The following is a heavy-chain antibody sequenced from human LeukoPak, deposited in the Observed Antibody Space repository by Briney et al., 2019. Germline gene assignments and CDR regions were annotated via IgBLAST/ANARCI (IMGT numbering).Heavy chain of an antibody. CDR1: GYTFTGYY. V-gene: IGHV1-2*02. J-gene: IGHJ6*03. D-gene: IGHD6-13*01. Sequence: ASVKVSCKASGYTFTGYYMHWVRQAPGQGLEWMGWINPNSGDTRYAQKFQGRVTMTRDTSISSAYMELSRLRSDDTAVYYCARDGGSSDYYYYYYMDVWGKGTTVTISS. CDR2: INPNSGDT. CDR3: ARDGGSSDYYYYYYMDV.